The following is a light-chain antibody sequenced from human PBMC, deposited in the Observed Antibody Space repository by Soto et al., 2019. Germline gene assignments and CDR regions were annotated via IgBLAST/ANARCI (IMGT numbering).Light chain of an antibody. V-gene: IGLV2-23*02. Sequence: QSALTQPASVSGSPGQSITISCTGTSSDVGSYNLVSWYQQHPGKAPKLMIYEVSKRPSGVSNRFSGSKSGNTASLTISGLKAEDEADYYCCSYAGSSTLVFGGGTLLTVL. CDR1: SSDVGSYNL. J-gene: IGLJ2*01. CDR3: CSYAGSSTLV. CDR2: EVS.